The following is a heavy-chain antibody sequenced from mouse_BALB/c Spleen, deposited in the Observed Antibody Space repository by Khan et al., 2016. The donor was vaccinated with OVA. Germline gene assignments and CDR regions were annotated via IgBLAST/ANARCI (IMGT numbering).Heavy chain of an antibody. V-gene: IGHV9-3-1*01. CDR3: ARPPYFSYVMVY. CDR1: GYTFTSYG. D-gene: IGHD2-10*01. Sequence: QSGPELKKPGETVKISCKASGYTFTSYGMNWVKQAPGKGLKWMGWINTYTGEPTYADDFKGRFAFSLETSASTAYLQINNLKNEDTSTYFCARPPYFSYVMVYWGQGTSVTVSS. J-gene: IGHJ4*01. CDR2: INTYTGEP.